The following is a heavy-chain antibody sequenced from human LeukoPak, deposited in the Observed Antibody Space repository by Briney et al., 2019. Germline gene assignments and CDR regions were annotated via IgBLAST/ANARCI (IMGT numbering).Heavy chain of an antibody. D-gene: IGHD3-10*01. J-gene: IGHJ4*02. CDR1: GGFISSYF. CDR3: ARGPPRGAPRD. CDR2: IYYSGST. Sequence: PSETLSLTCTVSGGFISSYFWSWIRQPPGKGLEWIGYIYYSGSTNYNPSLKSRVTISVDTSKNQFSLKLSSVTAADTAVYYCARGPPRGAPRDWGQGTLVTVSS. V-gene: IGHV4-59*01.